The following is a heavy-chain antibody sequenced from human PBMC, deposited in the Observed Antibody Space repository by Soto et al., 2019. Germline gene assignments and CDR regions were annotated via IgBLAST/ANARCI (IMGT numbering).Heavy chain of an antibody. CDR2: IRSHGAGGTA. D-gene: IGHD1-26*01. CDR1: GLTFSNAW. Sequence: GGSLRLSCVASGLTFSNAWMNWIRQSPGKGLEWIGRIRSHGAGGTAEYAAPVKDRFTISRNDSENTLYLQMNSLKIEDTGVYYCTPHRVGNWFDPWGQGTLVTVSS. J-gene: IGHJ5*02. CDR3: TPHRVGNWFDP. V-gene: IGHV3-15*01.